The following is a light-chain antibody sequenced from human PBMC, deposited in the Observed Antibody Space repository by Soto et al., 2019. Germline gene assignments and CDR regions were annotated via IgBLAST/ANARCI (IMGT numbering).Light chain of an antibody. CDR2: AAS. CDR1: QTITTY. J-gene: IGKJ1*01. V-gene: IGKV1-39*01. Sequence: DIQMTQSPSFLSASVGDRVTITCRASQTITTYLNWYQLKPGKAPNLLIYAASSLQSGVPSRFSGSGSGTDFTLTISSLQPEDFATYYCQQSYSIPWTFGQGTEVEIK. CDR3: QQSYSIPWT.